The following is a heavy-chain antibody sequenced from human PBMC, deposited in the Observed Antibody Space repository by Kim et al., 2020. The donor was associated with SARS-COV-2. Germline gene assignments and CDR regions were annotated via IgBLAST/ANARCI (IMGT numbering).Heavy chain of an antibody. J-gene: IGHJ6*02. CDR2: IYYSGST. Sequence: SETLSLTCTVSGGSISSSSYYWGWIRQPPGKGLEWIVSIYYSGSTYYNPSLKSRVTISVDTSKNQFSLKLSSVTAADTAVYYCASASPMVRGVIPYYYYGMDVWGQGTTVTVSS. CDR1: GGSISSSSYY. CDR3: ASASPMVRGVIPYYYYGMDV. D-gene: IGHD3-10*01. V-gene: IGHV4-39*01.